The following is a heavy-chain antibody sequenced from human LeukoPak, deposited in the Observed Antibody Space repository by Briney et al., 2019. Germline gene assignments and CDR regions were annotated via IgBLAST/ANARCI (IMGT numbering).Heavy chain of an antibody. J-gene: IGHJ6*04. CDR3: AELGITMIGGV. V-gene: IGHV3-23*01. Sequence: GSLRLSCAASGFTFSSYAISWVRQAPGKGLEWVPAISGSGGSTYYADSVKGRFTISRDNSKNTLYLQMNSLRAEDTAVYYCAELGITMIGGVWGKGTTVTISS. CDR1: GFTFSSYA. D-gene: IGHD3-10*02. CDR2: ISGSGGST.